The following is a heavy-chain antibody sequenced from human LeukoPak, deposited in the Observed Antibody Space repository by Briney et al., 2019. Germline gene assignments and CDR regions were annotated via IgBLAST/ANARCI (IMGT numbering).Heavy chain of an antibody. CDR3: ARYYYDSSGYRGDY. J-gene: IGHJ4*02. D-gene: IGHD3-22*01. CDR2: INPSGGST. CDR1: GYTFTSYY. Sequence: EASVTVSCKASGYTFTSYYMHWVRQAPGQGIEWMGIINPSGGSTSYAQKFQGRDTMTRDTSTSTVYVELSRQRCDDPGVDCCARYYYDSSGYRGDYWGQGTLVTVSS. V-gene: IGHV1-46*01.